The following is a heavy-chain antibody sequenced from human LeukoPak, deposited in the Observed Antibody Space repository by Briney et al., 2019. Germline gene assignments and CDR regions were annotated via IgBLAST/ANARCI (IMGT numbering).Heavy chain of an antibody. V-gene: IGHV1-24*01. D-gene: IGHD3-3*01. J-gene: IGHJ6*02. CDR1: GYTLTELS. CDR3: ARDQGLRFLEWLSYYYYYGMDV. Sequence: ASVKVSCKVSGYTLTELSMHWVRQAPGKGLEWIGGFDPEDGETIYAQKFQGRVTMTRNTSISTAYMELSSLRSEDTAVYYCARDQGLRFLEWLSYYYYYGMDVWGQGTTVTVSS. CDR2: FDPEDGET.